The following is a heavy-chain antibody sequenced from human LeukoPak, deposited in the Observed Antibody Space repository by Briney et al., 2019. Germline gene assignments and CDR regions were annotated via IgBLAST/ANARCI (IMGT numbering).Heavy chain of an antibody. CDR3: ARVRGGSSWYRGDYYYYMDV. CDR2: ISAYNGNT. D-gene: IGHD6-13*01. Sequence: ASVKVSCKASGYTFTSYGISWVRQAPGQGLEWMGWISAYNGNTNYAQNLQGRVTMTTDTSTSTAYMELRSLRSDDPAVYYCARVRGGSSWYRGDYYYYMDVWGKGTTVTISS. J-gene: IGHJ6*03. V-gene: IGHV1-18*01. CDR1: GYTFTSYG.